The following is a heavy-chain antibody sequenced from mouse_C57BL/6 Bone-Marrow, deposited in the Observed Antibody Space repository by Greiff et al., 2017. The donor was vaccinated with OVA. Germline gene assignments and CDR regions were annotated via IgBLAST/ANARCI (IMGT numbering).Heavy chain of an antibody. CDR2: IDPSDSYT. J-gene: IGHJ3*01. CDR3: ARGETGAWFAY. V-gene: IGHV1-50*01. D-gene: IGHD4-1*01. Sequence: QVHVKQPGAELVKPGASVKLSCKASGYTFTSYWMQWVKQRPGQGLEWIGEIDPSDSYTNYNQKFKGKATLTVDTPSSTAYMQLSSLTSEDSAVYYCARGETGAWFAYWGQGTLVTVSA. CDR1: GYTFTSYW.